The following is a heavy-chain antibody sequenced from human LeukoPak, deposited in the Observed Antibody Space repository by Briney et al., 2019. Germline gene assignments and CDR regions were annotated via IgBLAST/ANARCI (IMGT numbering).Heavy chain of an antibody. CDR3: ARVKGELYYYYGMDV. CDR1: GFTFSSYE. J-gene: IGHJ6*02. V-gene: IGHV3-48*03. D-gene: IGHD1-7*01. Sequence: SGGSLRLSCAASGFTFSSYEMNWVSQAPGRGLEWVSYISSSGSTIYYADSVKGRFTISRDNAKNSLYLQMNSLRAEDTAVYYCARVKGELYYYYGMDVWGQGTTVTVSS. CDR2: ISSSGSTI.